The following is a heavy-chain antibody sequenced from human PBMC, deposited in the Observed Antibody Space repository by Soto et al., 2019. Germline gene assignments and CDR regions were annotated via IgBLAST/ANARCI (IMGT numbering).Heavy chain of an antibody. D-gene: IGHD6-19*01. Sequence: GESLKISCKGSGYSFPNYWIGWVRQIPGKGLEWMGIIYPGDSQTRYSPSFQGRVTISADKSVSTAYLQWSSLKASDTAMYYCGRYYSSGLATWFDPWGQGTLVTVSS. CDR3: GRYYSSGLATWFDP. CDR1: GYSFPNYW. CDR2: IYPGDSQT. J-gene: IGHJ5*02. V-gene: IGHV5-51*01.